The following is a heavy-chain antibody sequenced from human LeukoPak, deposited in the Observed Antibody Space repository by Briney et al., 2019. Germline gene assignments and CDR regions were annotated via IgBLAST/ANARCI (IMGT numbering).Heavy chain of an antibody. CDR1: GFTFSSYA. CDR2: ISGSGGST. V-gene: IGHV3-23*01. D-gene: IGHD5-18*01. Sequence: GGSLRLSCAASGFTFSSYAMSWVRQAPGKGLEWVSAISGSGGSTYYADSVRGRFTISRDNSKNTLYLQMNSLRAEDTAVYYCAKDLGKMVNLIDYRGQGTLVTVSS. J-gene: IGHJ4*02. CDR3: AKDLGKMVNLIDY.